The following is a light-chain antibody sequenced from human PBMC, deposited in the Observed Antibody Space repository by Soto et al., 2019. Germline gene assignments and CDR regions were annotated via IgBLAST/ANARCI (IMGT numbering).Light chain of an antibody. Sequence: IVMSQSPVTVSVTPGEISQLCCRASQSVSSDLAWYQQKPGQAPRLLIYDASNRATGIPARFSGSGSGTDFTLTISSLEPEDFAVYYCQQRRNWPSIPCGEGTQLEIK. J-gene: IGKJ5*01. CDR3: QQRRNWPSIP. CDR1: QSVSSD. V-gene: IGKV3-11*01. CDR2: DAS.